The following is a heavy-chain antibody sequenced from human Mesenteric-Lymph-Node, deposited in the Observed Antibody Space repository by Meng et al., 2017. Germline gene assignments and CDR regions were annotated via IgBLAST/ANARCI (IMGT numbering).Heavy chain of an antibody. Sequence: GSLRLSCTVFGYSISSDYYWGWIRQPPGKGLEWIGSIYHSGTYYNPSLKSRVTMSVDTSKNQFSLKLSSVTAADTAVYYCARGYCSSFSCHYFDYWGQGTLVTVSS. CDR1: GYSISSDYY. J-gene: IGHJ4*02. D-gene: IGHD2-2*01. CDR3: ARGYCSSFSCHYFDY. CDR2: IYHSGT. V-gene: IGHV4-38-2*02.